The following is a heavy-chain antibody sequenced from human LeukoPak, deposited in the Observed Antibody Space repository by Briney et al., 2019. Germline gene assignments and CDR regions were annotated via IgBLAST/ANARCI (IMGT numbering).Heavy chain of an antibody. V-gene: IGHV3-74*01. CDR3: ARDLGYDFWSGYYTSYDY. CDR2: INSDGSST. J-gene: IGHJ4*02. Sequence: GGSLRLSCAASGFTFSSYWMHWVRQAPGKGLVWVSRINSDGSSTSYADSVKGRFTISRDNAKNTLYLQMSSLRAEDTAVYYCARDLGYDFWSGYYTSYDYWGQGTLVTVSS. D-gene: IGHD3-3*01. CDR1: GFTFSSYW.